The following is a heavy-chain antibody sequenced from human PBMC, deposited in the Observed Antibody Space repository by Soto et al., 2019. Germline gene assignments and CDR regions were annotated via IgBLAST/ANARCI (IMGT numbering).Heavy chain of an antibody. Sequence: GSLRLSCAASGFTFSPYALSWVRQAPGKGPEWVSSISGGGGGTYYADSVKGRFTISRDNSKDTLYLQMNNLRVEDTAVYYCVFGGAATSKYTWFDPWGPGTLVTVSS. V-gene: IGHV3-23*01. CDR1: GFTFSPYA. CDR3: VFGGAATSKYTWFDP. CDR2: ISGGGGGT. D-gene: IGHD3-10*01. J-gene: IGHJ5*02.